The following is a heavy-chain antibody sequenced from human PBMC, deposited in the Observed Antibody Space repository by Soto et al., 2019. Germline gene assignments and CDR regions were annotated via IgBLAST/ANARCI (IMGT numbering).Heavy chain of an antibody. J-gene: IGHJ6*02. V-gene: IGHV1-2*02. CDR3: ARVSYRGPGSYYTYYYYYGMDV. CDR2: INPNSGGT. D-gene: IGHD3-10*01. CDR1: GYTFTGYY. Sequence: ASVKVSCKASGYTFTGYYMHWVRQAPGQGLEWMGWINPNSGGTNYAQKFQGRVTMTRDTSISTAYMELSRLRSDDTAVYYCARVSYRGPGSYYTYYYYYGMDVWGQGTKVTVSS.